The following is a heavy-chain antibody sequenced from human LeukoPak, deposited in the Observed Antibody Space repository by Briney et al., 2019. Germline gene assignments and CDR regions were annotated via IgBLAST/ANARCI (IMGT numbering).Heavy chain of an antibody. D-gene: IGHD3-22*01. CDR2: ISAYNGNT. CDR1: GYTFTSYG. Sequence: GASVKVSCKASGYTFTSYGISWVRQAPGQGLEWMGWISAYNGNTNYAQKLQGRVTMTTDTSTSTAYMELRSLRSDDTAVYYCARVTYYYGSSGYYPRYFDLWGRGTLVTVSS. V-gene: IGHV1-18*01. CDR3: ARVTYYYGSSGYYPRYFDL. J-gene: IGHJ2*01.